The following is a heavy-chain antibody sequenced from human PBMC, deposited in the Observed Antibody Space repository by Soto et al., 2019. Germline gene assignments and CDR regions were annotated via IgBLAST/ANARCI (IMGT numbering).Heavy chain of an antibody. CDR1: GGSISSYY. D-gene: IGHD3-10*01. J-gene: IGHJ3*02. Sequence: SETLSLTCTVSGGSISSYYWSWIRQPPGQGLEWIGYNYYNRSTNYNTYIKRRVTISVDTTKNQISMKLSSETAADTAVYYCARVWGGAFDIWGQGTMVT. V-gene: IGHV4-59*01. CDR3: ARVWGGAFDI. CDR2: NYYNRST.